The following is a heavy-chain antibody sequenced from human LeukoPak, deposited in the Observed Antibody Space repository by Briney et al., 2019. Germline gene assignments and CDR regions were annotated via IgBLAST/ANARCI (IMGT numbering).Heavy chain of an antibody. CDR2: INYRRSA. V-gene: IGHV4-30-4*08. Sequence: SETLSLTCTVSGGSISSVDYYWSWIRQYPGKGLEWIGYINYRRSAYYNPSLKSRVTMSVDTSKNQFSLKLSSVTAADTAVYYCVRGLGRRQFDYWGQGTLVTVSS. CDR3: VRGLGRRQFDY. CDR1: GGSISSVDYY. J-gene: IGHJ4*02.